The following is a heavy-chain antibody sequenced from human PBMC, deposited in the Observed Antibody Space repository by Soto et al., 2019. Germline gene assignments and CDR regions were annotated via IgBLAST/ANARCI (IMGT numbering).Heavy chain of an antibody. Sequence: QVQLVQSGAEVKKPGSSVKVSCKASGGTFSSYAISWVRQAPGQGLAWMGGIIPIFGTANYAQKFQGRVTITADKSTSTAYMELSSLRSEDTAVYYCARGIVVVTAPGYYYYGMDVWGQGTTVTVSS. CDR3: ARGIVVVTAPGYYYYGMDV. D-gene: IGHD2-21*02. J-gene: IGHJ6*02. V-gene: IGHV1-69*06. CDR2: IIPIFGTA. CDR1: GGTFSSYA.